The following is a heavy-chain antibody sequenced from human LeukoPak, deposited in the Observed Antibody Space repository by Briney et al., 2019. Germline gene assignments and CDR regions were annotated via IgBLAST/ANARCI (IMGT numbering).Heavy chain of an antibody. CDR2: IYYSGGT. J-gene: IGHJ2*01. CDR3: ARGLGYFDWFPRWYFDL. D-gene: IGHD3-9*01. V-gene: IGHV4-59*01. CDR1: GGSISSYY. Sequence: SETLSLTCTVSGGSISSYYWSWIRQPPGKGLEWIGYIYYSGGTNYNPSLKSRVTISVDTSKNQFSLKLSSVTAADTAVYYCARGLGYFDWFPRWYFDLWGRGTLVTVSS.